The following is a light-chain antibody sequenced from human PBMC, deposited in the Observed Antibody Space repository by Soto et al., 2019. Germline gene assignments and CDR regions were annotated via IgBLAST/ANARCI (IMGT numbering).Light chain of an antibody. CDR1: QSIRSW. CDR3: QQYSGYWT. Sequence: DIPLTQSPSTLSASVGDRVTITCRASQSIRSWLAWYQQKPGKAPKILIYKASDLESGVPSRFSGSGSGTEFTLTINNLQPEDFATYYCQQYSGYWTFGQGTKVEIK. V-gene: IGKV1-5*03. CDR2: KAS. J-gene: IGKJ1*01.